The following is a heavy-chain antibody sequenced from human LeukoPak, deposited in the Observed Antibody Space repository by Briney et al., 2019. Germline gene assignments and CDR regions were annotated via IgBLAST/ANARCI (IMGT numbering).Heavy chain of an antibody. V-gene: IGHV1-69*17. CDR3: ARSTKYSSSYYYYGMDV. Sequence: VASVTVSFKASGGTFSIYAISWVRQAPGQGREGMGRIIPIFGIANYAQEFQGRVTITADKSTSTAYMELSSLRSEDTAVYYCARSTKYSSSYYYYGMDVWGQGTTVTVSS. D-gene: IGHD6-6*01. CDR2: IIPIFGIA. J-gene: IGHJ6*02. CDR1: GGTFSIYA.